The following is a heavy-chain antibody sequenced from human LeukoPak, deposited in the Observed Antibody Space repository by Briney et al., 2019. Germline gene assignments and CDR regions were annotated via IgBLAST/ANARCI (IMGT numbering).Heavy chain of an antibody. CDR1: GFTFSNAW. V-gene: IGHV3-15*01. CDR3: TTPAVSGYDPYYFDY. Sequence: GGSLRLSCAASGFTFSNAWMSWVRQAPGKGLEWVGRIKSKTDGGTTDYAAPVKGRFTISRDDSKNTLYLQMNSLKTEDTAVYYCTTPAVSGYDPYYFDYWGQGTLVTVSS. D-gene: IGHD5-12*01. J-gene: IGHJ4*02. CDR2: IKSKTDGGTT.